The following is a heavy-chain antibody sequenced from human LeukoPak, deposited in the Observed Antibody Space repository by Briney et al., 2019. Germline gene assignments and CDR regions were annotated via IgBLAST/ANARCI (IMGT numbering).Heavy chain of an antibody. Sequence: GGSLRLSCAASGFTFSSYGMHWVRQAPGKGLEWVAVISYDGSNKYYADSVKGRFTISRDNSKNTLYLQMNSLRAEDTAVYYCAKGPRMDVWGQGTTVTVSS. CDR3: AKGPRMDV. V-gene: IGHV3-30*18. CDR2: ISYDGSNK. CDR1: GFTFSSYG. J-gene: IGHJ6*02.